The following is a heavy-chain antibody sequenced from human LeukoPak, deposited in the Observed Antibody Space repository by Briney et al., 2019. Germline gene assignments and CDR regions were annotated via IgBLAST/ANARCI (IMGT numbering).Heavy chain of an antibody. CDR3: ARCRASYAFDI. CDR1: GGSISSGGYY. J-gene: IGHJ3*02. D-gene: IGHD3-10*01. Sequence: PSETLSLTCTVSGGSISSGGYYWSWTRQHPGKGLEWIGYIYYSGSTYYNPSLKSRVTISVDTSKNQFSLKLSSVTAADTAVYYCARCRASYAFDIWGQGTMVTVSS. CDR2: IYYSGST. V-gene: IGHV4-31*03.